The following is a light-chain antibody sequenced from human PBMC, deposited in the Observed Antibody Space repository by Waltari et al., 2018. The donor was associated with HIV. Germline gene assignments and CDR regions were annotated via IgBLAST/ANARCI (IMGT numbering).Light chain of an antibody. CDR1: SSDVGGYNY. Sequence: QSAMTQPASVSGPTGQSITISCTGTSSDVGGYNYVSWYQQHPGKAPKLMIYEVSNRPSGVSNRFSGSKSGNTASLTISGLQAEDEADYSCSSYTSSSTPYVVFGGGTKLTVL. V-gene: IGLV2-14*01. CDR2: EVS. J-gene: IGLJ2*01. CDR3: SSYTSSSTPYVV.